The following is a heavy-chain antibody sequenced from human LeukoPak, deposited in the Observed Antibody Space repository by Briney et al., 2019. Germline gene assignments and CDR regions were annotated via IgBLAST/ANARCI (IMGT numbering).Heavy chain of an antibody. CDR1: GGTFSSYA. J-gene: IGHJ3*02. D-gene: IGHD3-22*01. V-gene: IGHV1-69*13. CDR3: ARAEYDSSGYYWHDAFDI. Sequence: ASVKVSCKASGGTFSSYAISWVRQAPGQGLEWMGGIIPIFGTANYAQKFQGRVTITADESTSTAYMELSSLRSEDTAVYYCARAEYDSSGYYWHDAFDIWGQGTMVTVSS. CDR2: IIPIFGTA.